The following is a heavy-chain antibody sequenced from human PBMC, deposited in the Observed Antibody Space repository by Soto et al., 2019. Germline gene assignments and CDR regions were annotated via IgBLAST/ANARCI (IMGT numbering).Heavy chain of an antibody. CDR1: GFTFSSHW. V-gene: IGHV3-74*01. CDR3: ARDSSAPTLYIFDY. CDR2: INNIGSSI. J-gene: IGHJ4*02. D-gene: IGHD3-22*01. Sequence: GSLRLSCAASGFTFSSHWMHWVRQVPGKGLVWVACINNIGSSISYADSVKGRFTISRDNARNTLYLQMNSLRDEDTAVYFCARDSSAPTLYIFDYWGQGTLVTVSS.